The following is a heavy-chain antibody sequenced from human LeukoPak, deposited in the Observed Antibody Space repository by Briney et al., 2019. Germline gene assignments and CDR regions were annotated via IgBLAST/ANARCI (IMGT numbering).Heavy chain of an antibody. J-gene: IGHJ6*03. CDR1: GFTFSSYG. V-gene: IGHV3-30*02. CDR2: IRYDGSNK. Sequence: GGSLRLSCAASGFTFSSYGMHWVRQAPGKGLEWVAFIRYDGSNKYYADSVKGRFTISRDNSKNTLHLQMNSLRAEDTAVYYCANNRYYGSGSYARRNYYYYYMDVWGKGTTVTISS. D-gene: IGHD3-10*01. CDR3: ANNRYYGSGSYARRNYYYYYMDV.